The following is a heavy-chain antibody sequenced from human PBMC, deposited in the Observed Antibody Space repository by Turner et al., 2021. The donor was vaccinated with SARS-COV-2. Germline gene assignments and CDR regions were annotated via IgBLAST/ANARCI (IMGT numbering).Heavy chain of an antibody. Sequence: QVQLVQSGAEVQKPGASVKVSCMISGYTLTELSMYWVRQAPGKGLEWMGGFDPEEGETIYAQNLQCRVTMTEDTSTDTAYMELSSLRSEDTAVYFCATGYQLRVNWFDPWGQGTLVTVSS. CDR3: ATGYQLRVNWFDP. J-gene: IGHJ5*02. CDR2: FDPEEGET. V-gene: IGHV1-24*01. D-gene: IGHD2-2*01. CDR1: GYTLTELS.